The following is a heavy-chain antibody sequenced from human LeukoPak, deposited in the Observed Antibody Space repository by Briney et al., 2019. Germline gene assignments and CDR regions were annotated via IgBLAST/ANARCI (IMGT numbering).Heavy chain of an antibody. V-gene: IGHV1-2*02. Sequence: GASVKVSCKASGYTFTGYYMHWVRQAPGQGLEWMGWINPNSGGTNYAQKFQGRVTITRNTSISTAYMELSSLRSEDTAVYYCARGLSSSWYRNAFDIWGQGTMVTVSS. CDR3: ARGLSSSWYRNAFDI. CDR1: GYTFTGYY. CDR2: INPNSGGT. D-gene: IGHD6-13*01. J-gene: IGHJ3*02.